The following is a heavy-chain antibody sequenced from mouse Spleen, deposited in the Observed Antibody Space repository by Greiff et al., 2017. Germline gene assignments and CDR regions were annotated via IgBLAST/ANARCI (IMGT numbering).Heavy chain of an antibody. V-gene: IGHV1-15*01. Sequence: QVQLQQSGAELVRPGASVTLSCKASGYTFTDYEMHWVKQTPVHGLEWIGAIDPETGGTAYNQKFKGKAILTADKSSSTAYMELRSLTSEDSAVYYCFHYGYHFDYWGQGTTLTVSS. CDR2: IDPETGGT. D-gene: IGHD1-2*01. CDR3: FHYGYHFDY. CDR1: GYTFTDYE. J-gene: IGHJ2*01.